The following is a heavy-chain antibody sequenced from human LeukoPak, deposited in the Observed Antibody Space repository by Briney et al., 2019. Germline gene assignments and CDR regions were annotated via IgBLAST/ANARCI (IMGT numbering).Heavy chain of an antibody. V-gene: IGHV3-74*01. CDR2: ISRDGSST. CDR1: GFTSSSYW. J-gene: IGHJ4*02. CDR3: TRFATGTLF. D-gene: IGHD6-13*01. Sequence: GGSLRLSCAASGFTSSSYWMHWVRQAPGKGLVWVSRISRDGSSTSYADSVKGRFTISRDNAKNTLYLQMNSLRAEDTAVYHCTRFATGTLFWGQGTLVTVSS.